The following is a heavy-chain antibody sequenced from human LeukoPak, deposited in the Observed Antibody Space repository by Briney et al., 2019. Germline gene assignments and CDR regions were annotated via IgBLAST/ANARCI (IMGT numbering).Heavy chain of an antibody. CDR3: ARAGSDYCGGDCPKFDY. V-gene: IGHV1-46*01. CDR2: INPSGGST. D-gene: IGHD2-21*02. Sequence: ASVEVSCKASGYTFTSYYMHWVRQAPGQGLEWMGTINPSGGSTSYAQKFQGRVTMTRDTSTSTVYMELSSLRSEDTAVYYCARAGSDYCGGDCPKFDYWGQGTLVTVSS. J-gene: IGHJ4*02. CDR1: GYTFTSYY.